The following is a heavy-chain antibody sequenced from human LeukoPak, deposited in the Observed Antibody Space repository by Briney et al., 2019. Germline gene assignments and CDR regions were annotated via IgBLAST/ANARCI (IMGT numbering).Heavy chain of an antibody. CDR2: INHSGST. Sequence: SETLSLTCAVYGGSFSGYYWSWIRQPPGKGLEWIGEINHSGSTNYNPSLKSRVTISVDTSKNQFSLKLSSVTAADTAVCYCARGLGYCSSTSCSYYYYYGMDVWGQGTTVTVSS. D-gene: IGHD2-2*01. CDR1: GGSFSGYY. V-gene: IGHV4-34*01. J-gene: IGHJ6*02. CDR3: ARGLGYCSSTSCSYYYYYGMDV.